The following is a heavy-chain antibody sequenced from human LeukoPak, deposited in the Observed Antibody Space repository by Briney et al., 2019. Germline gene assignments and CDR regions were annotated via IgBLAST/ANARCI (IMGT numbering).Heavy chain of an antibody. CDR3: ARDPANWGSGVYFDY. Sequence: PGGSLRLSCTASGFTVSSNYMSWVRQAPGKGLEWVSVIYSGGSTYYADSVEGRFTISRDNSKNTLYLQMNSLRAEDTAVYYCARDPANWGSGVYFDYWGQGTLVTVSS. J-gene: IGHJ4*02. V-gene: IGHV3-66*01. D-gene: IGHD7-27*01. CDR2: IYSGGST. CDR1: GFTVSSNY.